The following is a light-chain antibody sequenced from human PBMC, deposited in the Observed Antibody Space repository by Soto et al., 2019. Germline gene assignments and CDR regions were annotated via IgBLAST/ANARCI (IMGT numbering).Light chain of an antibody. Sequence: DIVLTQSPGTLSLSPGERVSLSCRASQTVRSNFLAWYQRKPGQTPRLLIYGASSRATGIPDRFSGSGSGTDFTLTISRLDPEDFALYYCQQRGNWPSFGGGTKVEIK. CDR3: QQRGNWPS. CDR2: GAS. V-gene: IGKV3D-20*02. CDR1: QTVRSNF. J-gene: IGKJ4*01.